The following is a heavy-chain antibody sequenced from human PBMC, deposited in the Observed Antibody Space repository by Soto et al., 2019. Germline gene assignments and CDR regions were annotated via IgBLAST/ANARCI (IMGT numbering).Heavy chain of an antibody. V-gene: IGHV3-21*01. Sequence: GGSLRLSCAASGFTFSSYSMNWVRQAPGKGLEWVSSISSSSSYIYYADSVKGRFTISRDNAKNSLYLQMNSLRAEDTAVYYCARDRGRICSGGSCYDDAFDIWGQGTMVTVSS. CDR3: ARDRGRICSGGSCYDDAFDI. J-gene: IGHJ3*02. CDR2: ISSSSSYI. CDR1: GFTFSSYS. D-gene: IGHD2-15*01.